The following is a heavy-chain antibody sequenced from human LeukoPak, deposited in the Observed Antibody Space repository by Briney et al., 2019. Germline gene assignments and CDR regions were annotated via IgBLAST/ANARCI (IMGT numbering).Heavy chain of an antibody. CDR3: ARHFSSGWSPSYYFDY. Sequence: PSETLSLTCTVPGGSISSYYWSWIRQPPGKGLEWIGYIYYSGSTNYNPSLKSRVTISVDTSKNQFSLKLSSVTAADTAVYYCARHFSSGWSPSYYFDYWGQGTLVTVSS. CDR2: IYYSGST. CDR1: GGSISSYY. D-gene: IGHD6-19*01. J-gene: IGHJ4*02. V-gene: IGHV4-59*08.